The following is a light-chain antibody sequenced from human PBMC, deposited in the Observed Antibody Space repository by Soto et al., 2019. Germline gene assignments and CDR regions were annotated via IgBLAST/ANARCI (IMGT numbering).Light chain of an antibody. Sequence: QSVLTQPPSASGSPGQSVTISCTGTSSDVGGYNYVSWYQQHPGKAPKLMIYEVSKRPTGVPDRFSGSKSGKTASLTVSGLQAEDEADYYCSSYSSNNILSYVFGTGTKVTVL. CDR1: SSDVGGYNY. V-gene: IGLV2-8*01. J-gene: IGLJ1*01. CDR2: EVS. CDR3: SSYSSNNILSYV.